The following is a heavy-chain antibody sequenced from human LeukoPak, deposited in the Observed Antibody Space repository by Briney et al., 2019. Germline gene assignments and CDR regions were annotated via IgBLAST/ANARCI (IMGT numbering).Heavy chain of an antibody. J-gene: IGHJ6*03. CDR2: IYYSGST. V-gene: IGHV4-39*07. D-gene: IGHD6-19*01. Sequence: ASETLSLTCSVSGDSISGSSYYWGWIRQPPVKGLEWIGSIYYSGSTYYNPSLKSRVNISVDTSKNQFSLKLSSVTAADTAVYYCARERLAVIYYYYMDVWGKGTTVTVSS. CDR1: GDSISGSSYY. CDR3: ARERLAVIYYYYMDV.